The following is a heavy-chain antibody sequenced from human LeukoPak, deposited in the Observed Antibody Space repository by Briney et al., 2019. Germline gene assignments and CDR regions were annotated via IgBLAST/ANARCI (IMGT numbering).Heavy chain of an antibody. Sequence: PEGSLRLSCAASGFTFSSYAMSWVRQAPGKGLEWVSAISGSGGSTYYADSVKGRFTISRDNSKNTLYLQMNSLRAEDTAVYYCAKVYGSGSYIVYYYGMDVWGQGTTVTVSS. CDR3: AKVYGSGSYIVYYYGMDV. CDR1: GFTFSSYA. V-gene: IGHV3-23*01. D-gene: IGHD3-10*01. J-gene: IGHJ6*02. CDR2: ISGSGGST.